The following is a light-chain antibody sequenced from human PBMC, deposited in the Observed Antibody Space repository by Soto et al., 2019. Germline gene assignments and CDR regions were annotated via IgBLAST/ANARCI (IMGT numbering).Light chain of an antibody. CDR3: QQYNSAPLGA. CDR1: QSISSY. V-gene: IGKV1-39*01. J-gene: IGKJ1*01. Sequence: DIQMTQSPSSLSASVGDRVTITCRASQSISSYLNWYQQKPGKAPKLLIYAASSLQSGVPSRFSGSGSGTDFTLTISRLQPEDVATYYCQQYNSAPLGAFGQGTKVDIK. CDR2: AAS.